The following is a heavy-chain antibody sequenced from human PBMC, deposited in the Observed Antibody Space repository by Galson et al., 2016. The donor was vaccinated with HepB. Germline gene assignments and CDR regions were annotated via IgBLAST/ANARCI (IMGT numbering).Heavy chain of an antibody. Sequence: TLSLTCTVSGGSIGSGGYYWSWIRQHPGKGLEWIGYIYHSGSTYYNPSLKSRVSISVDTSKNQFSLRLSSVTAADTAVYYCARDRSSGSGNFGYWGQGTLVTVSS. D-gene: IGHD3-10*01. V-gene: IGHV4-31*03. CDR3: ARDRSSGSGNFGY. CDR2: IYHSGST. CDR1: GGSIGSGGYY. J-gene: IGHJ4*02.